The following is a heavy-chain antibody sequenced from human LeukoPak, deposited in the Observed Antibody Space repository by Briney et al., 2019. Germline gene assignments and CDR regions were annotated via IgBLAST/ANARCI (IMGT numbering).Heavy chain of an antibody. CDR1: GFTFSSYG. D-gene: IGHD6-19*01. CDR2: IRYDGSNK. V-gene: IGHV3-30*02. J-gene: IGHJ4*02. CDR3: AKVHPNYSSGWFYDY. Sequence: GGPLRLSCAASGFTFSSYGMHWVRQAPGKGLEWVAFIRYDGSNKYYADSVKGRFTISRDNSKNTLYLQMDSLRAEDTAVYYCAKVHPNYSSGWFYDYWGQGTLVTVSS.